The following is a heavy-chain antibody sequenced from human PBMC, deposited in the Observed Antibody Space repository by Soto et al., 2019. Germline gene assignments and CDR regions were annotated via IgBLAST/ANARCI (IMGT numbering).Heavy chain of an antibody. CDR1: GGSFSGYY. CDR3: ARCGITFGGVIVNYYYYYGMDV. Sequence: PSETLSLTCAVYGGSFSGYYWSWIRQPPGKGLEWIGEINHSGSTNYYPSLTNRVTRSVATSKNQFSLKLSSVTAADTAVYYCARCGITFGGVIVNYYYYYGMDVWGQGTTVTVSS. D-gene: IGHD3-16*02. CDR2: INHSGST. J-gene: IGHJ6*02. V-gene: IGHV4-34*01.